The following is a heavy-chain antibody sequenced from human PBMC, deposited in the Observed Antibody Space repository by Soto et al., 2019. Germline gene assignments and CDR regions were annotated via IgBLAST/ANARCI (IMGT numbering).Heavy chain of an antibody. J-gene: IGHJ4*02. D-gene: IGHD3-16*01. Sequence: PGGSLRLSCAASGFTFSSYALTWVRQAPGKGLEWVSGISDRGGTTHYADSVKGRFTISRDNSKNKLYLQMNSLRAEDTAVYYCAKEDWMGESRVPRYWGQATLVTVSS. CDR3: AKEDWMGESRVPRY. V-gene: IGHV3-23*01. CDR1: GFTFSSYA. CDR2: ISDRGGTT.